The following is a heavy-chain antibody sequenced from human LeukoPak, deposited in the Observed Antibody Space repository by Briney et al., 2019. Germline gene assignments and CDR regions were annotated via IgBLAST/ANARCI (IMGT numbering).Heavy chain of an antibody. CDR1: GFTFSSYA. CDR2: IVGSGGST. CDR3: AREGYCSSTSCYTLGDAFDI. Sequence: GGSLRLSCAASGFTFSSYAMSWVRQAPEKGLEWVSAIVGSGGSTYYADSVKGRFTISRDNSKNTLYLQMNSLRAEDTAVYYCAREGYCSSTSCYTLGDAFDIWGQGTMVTVSS. V-gene: IGHV3-23*01. J-gene: IGHJ3*02. D-gene: IGHD2-2*02.